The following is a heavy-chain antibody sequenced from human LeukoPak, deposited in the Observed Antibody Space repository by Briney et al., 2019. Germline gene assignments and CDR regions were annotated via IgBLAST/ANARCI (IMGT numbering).Heavy chain of an antibody. Sequence: GGSLRLSCAASGFTFSTYTMNWVRQAPGKGLEWVSYISSSSSTIYYADSVTGRFTISRDNSRNTLYLQMNSLRGDDTAVYYCAKDVGKWESLHFFDYWGQGTLVTVSS. CDR1: GFTFSTYT. J-gene: IGHJ4*02. CDR2: ISSSSSTI. D-gene: IGHD1-26*01. CDR3: AKDVGKWESLHFFDY. V-gene: IGHV3-48*04.